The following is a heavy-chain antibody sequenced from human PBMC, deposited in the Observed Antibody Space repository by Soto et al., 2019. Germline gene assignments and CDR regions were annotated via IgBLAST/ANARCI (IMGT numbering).Heavy chain of an antibody. J-gene: IGHJ4*02. V-gene: IGHV3-48*02. D-gene: IGHD5-12*01. CDR2: ISSSSSTI. CDR3: AGTRKYSGYDSDY. CDR1: GFTFSSYS. Sequence: GGSLRLSCAASGFTFSSYSMNWVRQAPGKGLEWVSYISSSSSTIYYADSVKGRFTISRDNAKNSLYLQMNSLRDEDTAVYYCAGTRKYSGYDSDYWGQGTLVTVSS.